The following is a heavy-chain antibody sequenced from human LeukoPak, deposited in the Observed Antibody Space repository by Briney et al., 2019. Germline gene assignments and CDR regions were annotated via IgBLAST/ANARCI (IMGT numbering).Heavy chain of an antibody. Sequence: SETLSLTCTVSGGSISSGGYYWSWIRQHPGKGLEWIGYIYYSGSTYYNPSLKSRVTISVDTSKNQFSLKLSSVTAADTAVYYCARVGRAPRAIDIWGQGTMVTVSS. CDR3: ARVGRAPRAIDI. CDR1: GGSISSGGYY. CDR2: IYYSGST. J-gene: IGHJ3*02. D-gene: IGHD1-26*01. V-gene: IGHV4-31*03.